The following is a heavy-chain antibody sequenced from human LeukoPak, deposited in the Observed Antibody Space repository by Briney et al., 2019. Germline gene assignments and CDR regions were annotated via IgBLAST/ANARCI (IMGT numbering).Heavy chain of an antibody. CDR3: ATLGDIVVVPAAISYGGNWFDP. CDR1: GFTFSDYY. CDR2: ISSSGSTI. V-gene: IGHV3-11*04. Sequence: GGSLRLSCAASGFTFSDYYMSWIRQAPGKGLEWVSYISSSGSTIYYADSVKGRFTISRDNAKNSLYLQMNSLRAEDTAVYYCATLGDIVVVPAAISYGGNWFDPWGQGTLVTVSS. D-gene: IGHD2-2*02. J-gene: IGHJ5*02.